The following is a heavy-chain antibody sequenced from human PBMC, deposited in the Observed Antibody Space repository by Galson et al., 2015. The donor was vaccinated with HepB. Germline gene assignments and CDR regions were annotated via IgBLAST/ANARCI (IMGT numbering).Heavy chain of an antibody. J-gene: IGHJ3*02. CDR2: ISSSGSTI. Sequence: SLRLSCAASGFTFSSYDMNWVRQAPGKGLEWVSYISSSGSTIYYADSVKGRFTISRDNAKNSLYLQMNSLRAEDTAVYYCAGYSSGWANNDAFDIWGQGTMVTVSS. CDR1: GFTFSSYD. CDR3: AGYSSGWANNDAFDI. D-gene: IGHD6-19*01. V-gene: IGHV3-48*03.